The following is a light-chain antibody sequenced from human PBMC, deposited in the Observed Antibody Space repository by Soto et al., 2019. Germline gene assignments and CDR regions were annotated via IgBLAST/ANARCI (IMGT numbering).Light chain of an antibody. CDR1: ESLSTY. Sequence: EIVMTQSPATLSVSTGERVTLSCRASESLSTYLAWYQQKPGQAPRLLIYGASTKATGIPARFSGSGSATDFTLTISSLQSEDFAVYYCQSYNDWPFTLGQGTKVDIK. CDR2: GAS. CDR3: QSYNDWPFT. V-gene: IGKV3-15*01. J-gene: IGKJ2*01.